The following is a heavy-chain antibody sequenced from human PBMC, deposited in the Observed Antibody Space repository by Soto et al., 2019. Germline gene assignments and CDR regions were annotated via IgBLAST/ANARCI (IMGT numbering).Heavy chain of an antibody. V-gene: IGHV4-4*07. CDR2: IYNGGIP. J-gene: IGHJ4*02. CDR1: GGSVSSQY. Sequence: PSETLSLICTVSGGSVSSQYWSWIRQPAGKGLEWIGRIYNGGIPLIHPSLESRVALSLDTSKNQFSLTLSSVTAADTAIYYCASQDYDKSVYYFDYWGRGTLVTVPQ. D-gene: IGHD3-22*01. CDR3: ASQDYDKSVYYFDY.